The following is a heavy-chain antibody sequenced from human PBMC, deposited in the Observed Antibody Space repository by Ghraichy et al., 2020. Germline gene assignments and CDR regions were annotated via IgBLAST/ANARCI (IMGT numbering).Heavy chain of an antibody. J-gene: IGHJ6*02. D-gene: IGHD4-23*01. Sequence: GGSLRLSCVGSGFSFSGYCMNWVRQSPGKGLEWVSYITSSSRTTSYADSVKGRFTISRDNAQNSLYLQMNSLRDEDTAVYYCARGSRVVRFFYYDGIDVWGQGTTVTVSS. CDR2: ITSSSRTT. CDR3: ARGSRVVRFFYYDGIDV. V-gene: IGHV3-48*02. CDR1: GFSFSGYC.